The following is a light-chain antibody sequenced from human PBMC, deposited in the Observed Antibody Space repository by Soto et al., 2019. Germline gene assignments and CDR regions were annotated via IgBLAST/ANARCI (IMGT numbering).Light chain of an antibody. CDR2: GAS. CDR1: QSVSSSY. CDR3: QPYGNSPWT. V-gene: IGKV3-20*01. J-gene: IGKJ1*01. Sequence: EIVLTQSPGTLSLSPGERATLSCRASQSVSSSYLAWYKQKPGQAPRLLIYGASSRATGIPDRFSGSGSGTDFTLPISRLEPEDFAVYFCQPYGNSPWTFGQGTKVEIK.